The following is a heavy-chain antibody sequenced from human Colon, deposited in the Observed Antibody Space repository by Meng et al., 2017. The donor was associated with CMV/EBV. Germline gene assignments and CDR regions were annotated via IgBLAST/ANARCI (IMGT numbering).Heavy chain of an antibody. CDR3: ASLKDYDGRGYYYFES. D-gene: IGHD3-22*01. CDR2: VYLGGTI. V-gene: IGHV4-4*03. J-gene: IGHJ4*02. CDR1: CCSITNRDL. Sequence: VQLQAVRPILVSPPGPLSLTCAAACCSITNRDLLGWVRLPPGKGLEWIGEVYLGGTIHHHPSLQSRVTISLDKAKDHLSLKLASVTAADTAVYYCASLKDYDGRGYYYFESWGQGTLVTVSS.